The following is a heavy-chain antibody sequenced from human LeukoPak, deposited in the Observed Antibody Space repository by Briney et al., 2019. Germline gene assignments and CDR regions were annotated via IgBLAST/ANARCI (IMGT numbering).Heavy chain of an antibody. D-gene: IGHD3-10*01. CDR1: IGSFSGYY. Sequence: SSETLSLTCAVYIGSFSGYYWSWIRQPPGKGLEWIGEINHSGSTNYNPSLKSRVTISVDTSKNQFSLKLSSVTAADTAVYYCARVQGRMVRGVMYYFDYWGQGTLVTVSS. CDR3: ARVQGRMVRGVMYYFDY. J-gene: IGHJ4*02. CDR2: INHSGST. V-gene: IGHV4-34*01.